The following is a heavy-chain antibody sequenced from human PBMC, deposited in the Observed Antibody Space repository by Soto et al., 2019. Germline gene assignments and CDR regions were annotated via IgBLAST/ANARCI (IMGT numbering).Heavy chain of an antibody. V-gene: IGHV1-18*01. CDR1: GYTFTSYG. Sequence: QVQLVQSGAEVKKPGASVKVSCKASGYTFTSYGISWVRPAPGQGLEWMGWISAYNGNTNYAQKLQGRDTMTTDTHTSTAYMEQSSLRSDDPAVYYGARDGEEYCTNGVCLVDYLGQGTLVTVAS. CDR2: ISAYNGNT. D-gene: IGHD2-8*01. CDR3: ARDGEEYCTNGVCLVDY. J-gene: IGHJ4*02.